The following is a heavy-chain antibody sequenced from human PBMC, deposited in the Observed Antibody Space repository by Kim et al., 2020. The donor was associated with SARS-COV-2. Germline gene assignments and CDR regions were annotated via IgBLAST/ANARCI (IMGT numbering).Heavy chain of an antibody. CDR3: AREGSGSYNWLDP. Sequence: APNVQGRVTITRDTSATTAYMEVSSLTSKDTAGYYCAREGSGSYNWLDPWGQGTLVTVSS. V-gene: IGHV1-3*01. J-gene: IGHJ5*02. D-gene: IGHD3-10*01.